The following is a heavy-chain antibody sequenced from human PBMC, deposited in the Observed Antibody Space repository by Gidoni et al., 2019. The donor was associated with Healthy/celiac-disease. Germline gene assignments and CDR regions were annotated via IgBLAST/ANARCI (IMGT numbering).Heavy chain of an antibody. V-gene: IGHV1-8*01. D-gene: IGHD3-3*01. CDR1: GYTFTSYD. J-gene: IGHJ6*02. CDR3: ARMEVVIITGYYYGMDV. CDR2: MNPNSGNT. Sequence: QVQLVQSGAEVKKPGASVKVSCKASGYTFTSYDINWVRQATGQGLAWMGWMNPNSGNTGYAQKFQGRVTMTRKTSISTAYMELSSLRSEDTAVYYCARMEVVIITGYYYGMDVWGQGTTVTVSS.